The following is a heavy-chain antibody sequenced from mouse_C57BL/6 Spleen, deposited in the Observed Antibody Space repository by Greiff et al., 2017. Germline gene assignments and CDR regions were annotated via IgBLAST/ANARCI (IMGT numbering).Heavy chain of an antibody. Sequence: EVQLQQSGPVLVKPGASVKMSCKASGYTFTDYYMNWVKQSHGKSLEWIGVINPYNGGTSYNQKFKGKATLTVDKSSSTAYMELNSLTSEDSAVYYCARFLYDYDDGYYAMDYWGQGTSGTVSS. D-gene: IGHD2-4*01. J-gene: IGHJ4*01. V-gene: IGHV1-19*01. CDR1: GYTFTDYY. CDR2: INPYNGGT. CDR3: ARFLYDYDDGYYAMDY.